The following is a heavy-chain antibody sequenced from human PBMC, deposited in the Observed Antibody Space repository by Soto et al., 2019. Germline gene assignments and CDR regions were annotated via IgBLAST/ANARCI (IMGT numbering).Heavy chain of an antibody. D-gene: IGHD4-17*01. Sequence: QVQLVESGGGLVKPGGSLRLSCATSGFIFSDYYMHWIRQAPGKGLEWISYISGNGRIIQYADSAKGRFTISRDNAQNSLYLQMNSLRAEDTALYFGARDVDADSRTDVDYWGQGTLVTVSS. CDR1: GFIFSDYY. V-gene: IGHV3-11*01. CDR2: ISGNGRII. J-gene: IGHJ4*02. CDR3: ARDVDADSRTDVDY.